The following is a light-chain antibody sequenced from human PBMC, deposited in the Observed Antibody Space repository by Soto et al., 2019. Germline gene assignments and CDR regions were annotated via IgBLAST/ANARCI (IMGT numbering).Light chain of an antibody. CDR1: SLPKQY. CDR2: KDS. CDR3: QSVDTSGTYRV. J-gene: IGLJ2*01. Sequence: SYELTQPPSVSVSRGQTARITCSGDSLPKQYVYWYQQKPGQAPVLVIYKDSERPSGIPERFSGSSSGTTVTLTISGVQAEDEADYYCQSVDTSGTYRVFGGGTKLTVL. V-gene: IGLV3-25*02.